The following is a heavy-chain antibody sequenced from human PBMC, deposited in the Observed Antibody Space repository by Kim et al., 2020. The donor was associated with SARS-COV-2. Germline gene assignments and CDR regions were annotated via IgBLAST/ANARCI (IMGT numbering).Heavy chain of an antibody. CDR1: GFTFSSYS. CDR3: ARSLYSGYDYRDY. V-gene: IGHV3-21*01. CDR2: ISSSSSYI. J-gene: IGHJ4*02. D-gene: IGHD5-12*01. Sequence: GGSLRLSCAASGFTFSSYSMNWVRQAPGKGLEWVSSISSSSSYIYYADSVKGRFTISRDNAKNSLYLQMNSLRAEDTAVYYCARSLYSGYDYRDYWGQGTLVTVSS.